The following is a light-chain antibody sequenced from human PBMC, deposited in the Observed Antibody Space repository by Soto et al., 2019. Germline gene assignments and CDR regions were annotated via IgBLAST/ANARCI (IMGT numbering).Light chain of an antibody. Sequence: DIQLTQSPPTLSASVGDRVTITCRASQPISSWLAWYHQKPGKAPNLLIFDASNLESGVPSRFSGSGSGRDFTLTISSLQPEDLGTYFCQQANSVPWTFGQGTKVDIK. CDR3: QQANSVPWT. CDR2: DAS. V-gene: IGKV1-5*01. J-gene: IGKJ1*01. CDR1: QPISSW.